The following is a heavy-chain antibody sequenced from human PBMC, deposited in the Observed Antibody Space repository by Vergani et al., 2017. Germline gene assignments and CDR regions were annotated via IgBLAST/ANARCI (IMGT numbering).Heavy chain of an antibody. D-gene: IGHD6-19*01. J-gene: IGHJ4*02. CDR3: AKHTRSSFIDY. CDR2: IRYDASNS. Sequence: QVQLVESGGGVVQPGGSLRLSCAASGFTFFSYDMHWVRHAPGKGLEWVTFIRYDASNSYYADSVKGRFTISRDNSKNTLSLQMNSLRAEDTAVYYCAKHTRSSFIDYWGQGTLVTVSS. V-gene: IGHV3-30*02. CDR1: GFTFFSYD.